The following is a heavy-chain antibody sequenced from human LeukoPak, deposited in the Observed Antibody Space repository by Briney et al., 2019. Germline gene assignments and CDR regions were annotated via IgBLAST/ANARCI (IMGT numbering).Heavy chain of an antibody. J-gene: IGHJ3*02. V-gene: IGHV4-30-4*08. CDR1: GGSISSGDYY. CDR3: AREIMTTNAFDI. D-gene: IGHD4-11*01. Sequence: SQTLSLTCTVSGGSISSGDYYWSWIRQPPGKGLEWIGYIYYSGSTYYNPSLKSRVTISVDASKNQFSLKLSSVTAADTAVYYCAREIMTTNAFDIWGQGTMVTVSS. CDR2: IYYSGST.